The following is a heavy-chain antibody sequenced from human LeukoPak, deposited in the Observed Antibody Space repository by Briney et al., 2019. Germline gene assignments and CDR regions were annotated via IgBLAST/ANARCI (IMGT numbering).Heavy chain of an antibody. CDR2: ISAYNGNT. CDR3: ARDDVYGDRDFDY. CDR1: GYTLTSYG. Sequence: ASVKVSCKASGYTLTSYGINWVRQAPGQGREWMGWISAYNGNTNYAQKLQGRVTMTTDTSTSTASMERRSLRSDDTAVYYCARDDVYGDRDFDYWGQGTLVTVSS. V-gene: IGHV1-18*01. J-gene: IGHJ4*02. D-gene: IGHD4-17*01.